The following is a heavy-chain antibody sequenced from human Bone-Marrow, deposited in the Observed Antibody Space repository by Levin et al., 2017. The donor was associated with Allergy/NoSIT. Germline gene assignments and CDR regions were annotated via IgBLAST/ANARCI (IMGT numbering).Heavy chain of an antibody. CDR2: IGTAGDT. V-gene: IGHV3-13*01. J-gene: IGHJ3*02. CDR1: GFTFRTHD. CDR3: ARYNYEYNALDI. D-gene: IGHD5-18*01. Sequence: AGSLRLSCAASGFTFRTHDMHWVRQGTGKGLEWVSTIGTAGDTYYPDSVRGRFTISRENAKNSLYLQMNGLSAGDTAVYYCARYNYEYNALDIWGQGTMVTVSS.